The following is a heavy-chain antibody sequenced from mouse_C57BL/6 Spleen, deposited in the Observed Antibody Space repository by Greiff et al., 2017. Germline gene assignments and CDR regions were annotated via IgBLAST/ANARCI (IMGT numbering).Heavy chain of an antibody. CDR3: ARGSSGYFDY. CDR2: IYPNDGTT. CDR1: GYSFTDYN. Sequence: EVQLQQSGPELVKPGASVKISCKASGYSFTDYNMNWVKQSNGKGLEWIGVIYPNDGTTSYNQKFKGKGTLTVDQSSTTDYMQLNSLTSEDSAVYCCARGSSGYFDYWGQGTTLTVSS. D-gene: IGHD3-2*02. V-gene: IGHV1-39*01. J-gene: IGHJ2*01.